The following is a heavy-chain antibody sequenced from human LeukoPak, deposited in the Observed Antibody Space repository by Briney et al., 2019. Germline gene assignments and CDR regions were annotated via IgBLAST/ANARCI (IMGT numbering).Heavy chain of an antibody. J-gene: IGHJ5*02. Sequence: SETPSLTCTVSGGSISSGDYYWSWIRQPPGKGLEWIGYIYYSGSTYYNPSLKSRVTISVDTSKNQFSLKLSSVTAADTAVYYCAREISSGGTNWFDPWGQGTLVTVSS. D-gene: IGHD2-15*01. CDR2: IYYSGST. CDR1: GGSISSGDYY. CDR3: AREISSGGTNWFDP. V-gene: IGHV4-30-4*01.